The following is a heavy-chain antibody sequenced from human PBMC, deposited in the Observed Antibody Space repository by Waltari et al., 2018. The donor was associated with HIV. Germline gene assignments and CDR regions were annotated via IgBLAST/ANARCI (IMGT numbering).Heavy chain of an antibody. V-gene: IGHV3-21*01. CDR1: GSTFNSYS. CDR2: ISSSGTFT. CDR3: ARDSRDNSWSLNFFDP. Sequence: EVQLVESGGGPVKPGGSLRLSGRASGSTFNSYSLHWVRQAPGKGLEWISSISSSGTFTHYADSVKGRFTISRDNANKSVYLQMNSLRAEDTAVYYCARDSRDNSWSLNFFDPWGQGTLVTVSS. J-gene: IGHJ5*02. D-gene: IGHD6-13*01.